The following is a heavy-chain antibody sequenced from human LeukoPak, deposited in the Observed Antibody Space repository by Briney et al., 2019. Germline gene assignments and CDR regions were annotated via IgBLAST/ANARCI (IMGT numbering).Heavy chain of an antibody. J-gene: IGHJ6*02. Sequence: GGSLRLSCAASGFTFSSYSMNWVRQAPGKGLEWVASISNSSSYIYYADSVKGRFAISRDNAKNSLYLQMNSLRAEDTAVYYCARAQRDPTYYDFWSGYYPIYYYYYYGMDVWGQGTTVTVSS. D-gene: IGHD3-3*01. CDR2: ISNSSSYI. CDR3: ARAQRDPTYYDFWSGYYPIYYYYYYGMDV. V-gene: IGHV3-21*01. CDR1: GFTFSSYS.